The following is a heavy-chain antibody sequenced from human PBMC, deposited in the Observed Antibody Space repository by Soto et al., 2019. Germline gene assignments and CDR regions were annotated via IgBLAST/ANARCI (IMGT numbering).Heavy chain of an antibody. D-gene: IGHD3-10*01. CDR2: IYHSGST. Sequence: PSETLSLTCTVSGGSISGYYWSWIRQPPGKGLEWIGYIYHSGSTNYNPSLKSRVTISVDTSQNQFSLKLSSVTAADTAVYYGVRDWSGSFLFESWGQGTLVTVSS. CDR3: VRDWSGSFLFES. V-gene: IGHV4-59*01. J-gene: IGHJ5*01. CDR1: GGSISGYY.